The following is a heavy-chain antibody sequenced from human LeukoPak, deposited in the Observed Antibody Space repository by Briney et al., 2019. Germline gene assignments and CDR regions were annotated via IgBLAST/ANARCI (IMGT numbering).Heavy chain of an antibody. Sequence: SGPTLVKPTQTLTLTCTFSGFSLSTSGVGVGWIRQPPGKALEWLALIYWNDDKRYSPSLKSRLTITKDTSKNQVVLTMTNVDPVDTATYYCALRYDFWSGYFGGNNWFDPWGQGTLVTVSS. J-gene: IGHJ5*02. D-gene: IGHD3-3*01. V-gene: IGHV2-5*01. CDR3: ALRYDFWSGYFGGNNWFDP. CDR2: IYWNDDK. CDR1: GFSLSTSGVG.